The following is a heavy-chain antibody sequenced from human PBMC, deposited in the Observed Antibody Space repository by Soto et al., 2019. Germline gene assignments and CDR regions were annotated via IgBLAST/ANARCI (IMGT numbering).Heavy chain of an antibody. CDR2: ISSSGSTI. V-gene: IGHV3-48*03. CDR3: AREGATIAAAVYYYYYGMDV. D-gene: IGHD6-13*01. CDR1: GVTCGGYE. Sequence: VGSLILCCGASGVTCGGYEVNWVRQAPGKGLEWVSYISSSGSTIYYADSVKGRFTISRDNAKNSLYLQMNSLRAEDTAVYYCAREGATIAAAVYYYYYGMDVWGQGTTVTVSS. J-gene: IGHJ6*02.